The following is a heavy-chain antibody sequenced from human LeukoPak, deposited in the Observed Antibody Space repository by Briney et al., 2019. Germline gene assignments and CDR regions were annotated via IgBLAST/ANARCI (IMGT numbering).Heavy chain of an antibody. CDR3: ARDLNVYDSSGPQGY. D-gene: IGHD3-22*01. Sequence: GASVKVSCKASGYTFTGYYMHWVRQAPGQGLEWMGWINPNSGGTNYAQKFQGRVNMTRDTSISTAYMELSRLRSDDTAVYYCARDLNVYDSSGPQGYWGQGTLVTVSS. CDR2: INPNSGGT. J-gene: IGHJ4*02. CDR1: GYTFTGYY. V-gene: IGHV1-2*02.